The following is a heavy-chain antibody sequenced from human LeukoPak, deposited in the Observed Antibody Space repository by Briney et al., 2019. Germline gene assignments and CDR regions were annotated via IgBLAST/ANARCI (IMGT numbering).Heavy chain of an antibody. CDR1: GFPFSNYP. V-gene: IGHV3-30*04. J-gene: IGHJ6*03. CDR3: AKNGDRGAYCTGGTCYPYFYYYMDV. Sequence: GGSLRLSCAASGFPFSNYPIHWVRQAPGKGLEWVAVMSYDGSNEYYADSVKGRFTISRDNSKNTLYLQMNSLRAEDTAIYYCAKNGDRGAYCTGGTCYPYFYYYMDVWGKGTTVTI. D-gene: IGHD2-15*01. CDR2: MSYDGSNE.